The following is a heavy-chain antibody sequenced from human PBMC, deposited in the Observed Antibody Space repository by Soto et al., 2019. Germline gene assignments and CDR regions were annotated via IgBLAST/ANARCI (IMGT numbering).Heavy chain of an antibody. Sequence: QVQLVQSGAEVKKPGSSVKVSCKASGGTFSSYAISWVRQAPGQGLEWMGGIIPIFGTANYAQKFQGRVTITADESTSPAYMELSSLRSEDTAVYYCARGYCSGGSCYSSAFDIWGQGTMVTVSS. V-gene: IGHV1-69*01. CDR1: GGTFSSYA. CDR3: ARGYCSGGSCYSSAFDI. J-gene: IGHJ3*02. D-gene: IGHD2-15*01. CDR2: IIPIFGTA.